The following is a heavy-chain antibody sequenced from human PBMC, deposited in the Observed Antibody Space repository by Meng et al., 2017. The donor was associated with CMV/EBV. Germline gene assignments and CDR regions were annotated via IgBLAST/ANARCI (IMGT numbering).Heavy chain of an antibody. CDR1: DGSVYNGGYY. CDR2: IYYNGST. V-gene: IGHV4-61*08. D-gene: IGHD1-26*01. Sequence: SETLSLTFTVSDGSVYNGGYYWNWIRQPPGKGLEWIGYIYYNGSTNYNPSLKSRVTISVDTSKNQFSLKLRSVTTADTAVYYCAREFIVGSGFDYWGQGTLVTVSS. J-gene: IGHJ4*02. CDR3: AREFIVGSGFDY.